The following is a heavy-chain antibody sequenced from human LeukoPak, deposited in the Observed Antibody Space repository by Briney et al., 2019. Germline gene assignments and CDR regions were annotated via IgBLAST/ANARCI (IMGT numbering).Heavy chain of an antibody. CDR2: IDPSDSYT. V-gene: IGHV5-10-1*01. D-gene: IGHD3-10*01. Sequence: GEPLRISCKDSGNRFTNSWISWVRQMPGKGLEWMGRIDPSDSYTNYSPSFQGHVTISVDKSISTAYLQWSSLKASDTAMYYCARRYDSGSTIDQWGQGTLVTVSS. CDR3: ARRYDSGSTIDQ. CDR1: GNRFTNSW. J-gene: IGHJ4*02.